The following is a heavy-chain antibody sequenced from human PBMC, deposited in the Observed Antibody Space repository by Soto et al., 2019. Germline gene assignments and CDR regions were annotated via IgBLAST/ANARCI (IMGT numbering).Heavy chain of an antibody. CDR1: GFTFSSYS. CDR3: ARDSYYDFWSGYPETYYYYYYGMDV. Sequence: PWGSLRLSCAASGFTFSSYSMNWVRQAPGKGLEWVSYISSSSSTIYYADSVKGRFTISRDNAKNSLYLQMNSLRDEDTAVYYCARDSYYDFWSGYPETYYYYYYGMDVWGQGTTVTVSS. J-gene: IGHJ6*02. V-gene: IGHV3-48*02. D-gene: IGHD3-3*01. CDR2: ISSSSSTI.